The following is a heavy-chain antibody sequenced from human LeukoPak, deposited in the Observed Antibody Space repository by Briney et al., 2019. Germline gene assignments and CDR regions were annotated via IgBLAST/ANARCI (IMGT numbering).Heavy chain of an antibody. J-gene: IGHJ4*02. CDR2: ISGSDGST. V-gene: IGHV3-23*01. CDR1: GFTFNKYA. D-gene: IGHD3-10*01. CDR3: AREYNEPGGSDY. Sequence: GGSLRLSCAASGFTFNKYAMSWVRQAPGKGLEWVSGISGSDGSTYYADSVKGRFTISRDNAKNSLYLQMNSLRAEDTAVYYCAREYNEPGGSDYWGQGTLVTVSS.